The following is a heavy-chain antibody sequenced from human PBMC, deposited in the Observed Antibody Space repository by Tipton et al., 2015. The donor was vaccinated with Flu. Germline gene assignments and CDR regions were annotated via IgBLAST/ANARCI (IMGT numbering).Heavy chain of an antibody. D-gene: IGHD2/OR15-2a*01. J-gene: IGHJ3*02. CDR2: VYYTGGT. CDR1: GGSIGVTTYY. Sequence: TLSLTCTVSGGSIGVTTYYWGWIRQPPGKGLEYIGSVYYTGGTYFNPPLKSRVTVSIDTSKKHFSLKLNSVTAADTAVYYCARLSLSFNAFDIWGQRTTVIFSS. CDR3: ARLSLSFNAFDI. V-gene: IGHV4-39*07.